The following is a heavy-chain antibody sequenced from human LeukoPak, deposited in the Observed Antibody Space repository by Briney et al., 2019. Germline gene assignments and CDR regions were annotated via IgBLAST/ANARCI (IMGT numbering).Heavy chain of an antibody. Sequence: GRSLRLSCAASGFTFSSYAMHWVRQAPGKGLEWVAVISYDGSNKYYADSVKGRFTISRDNSKNTLYLQMNSLRADDTAVYYCARDITVTIYYYYGMDVWGQGTTVTVSS. CDR2: ISYDGSNK. CDR1: GFTFSSYA. CDR3: ARDITVTIYYYYGMDV. J-gene: IGHJ6*02. D-gene: IGHD4-11*01. V-gene: IGHV3-30*04.